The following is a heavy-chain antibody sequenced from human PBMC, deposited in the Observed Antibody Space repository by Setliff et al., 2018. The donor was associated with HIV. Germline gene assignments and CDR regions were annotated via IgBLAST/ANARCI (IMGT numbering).Heavy chain of an antibody. J-gene: IGHJ6*02. Sequence: ASVKVSCKPSGQSFTNYDIHWLRRASGQGLEWMGWMNPKSGVSGSALKFHDRVTMTRDASTLTLYMELSSLTSEDTAVYYCARAKAVGGVIITGGLDVWGQGTTVTVSS. CDR3: ARAKAVGGVIITGGLDV. D-gene: IGHD3-16*02. CDR2: MNPKSGVS. CDR1: GQSFTNYD. V-gene: IGHV1-8*01.